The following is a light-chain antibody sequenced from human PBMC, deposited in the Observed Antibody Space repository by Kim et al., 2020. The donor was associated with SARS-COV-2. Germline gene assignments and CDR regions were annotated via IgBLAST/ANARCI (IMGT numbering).Light chain of an antibody. V-gene: IGKV1-27*01. J-gene: IGKJ1*01. CDR3: QKYDSAPWT. CDR1: QDIANY. CDR2: AAS. Sequence: ASVGDGVTITGRASQDIANYLAWYQQKPGKVPKLLVYAASALKSGVPSRFSGRRSGTDFTLTIRNLQPEDVATYYCQKYDSAPWTFGQGTKVDIK.